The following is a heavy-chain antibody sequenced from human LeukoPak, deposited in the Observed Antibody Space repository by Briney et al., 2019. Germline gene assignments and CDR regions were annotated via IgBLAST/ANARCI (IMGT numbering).Heavy chain of an antibody. CDR2: IYHSGST. Sequence: SETLSLTCAVSGYSISSGYYWGWIRQPPGKGLEWIGSIYHSGSTYYNPSLKSRVTISVDTSKNQFSLKLSSVTAADTAVYYCARHYDYVWGRCFDYWGQGTLVTVSS. J-gene: IGHJ4*02. CDR1: GYSISSGYY. D-gene: IGHD3-16*01. CDR3: ARHYDYVWGRCFDY. V-gene: IGHV4-38-2*01.